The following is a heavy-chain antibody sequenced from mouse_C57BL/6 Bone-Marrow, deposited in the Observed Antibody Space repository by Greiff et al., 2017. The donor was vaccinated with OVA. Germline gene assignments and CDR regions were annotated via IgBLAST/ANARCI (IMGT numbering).Heavy chain of an antibody. D-gene: IGHD1-1*01. CDR3: ARGTTVYFDY. CDR2: IHPNSGST. V-gene: IGHV1-64*01. CDR1: GYTFTSYW. Sequence: VKLMESGAELVKPGASVKLSCKASGYTFTSYWMHWVKQRPGQGLEWIGMIHPNSGSTNYNEKFKSKATLTVDKSSSTAYMQLSSLTSEDSAVYYCARGTTVYFDYWGQGTTLTVSS. J-gene: IGHJ2*01.